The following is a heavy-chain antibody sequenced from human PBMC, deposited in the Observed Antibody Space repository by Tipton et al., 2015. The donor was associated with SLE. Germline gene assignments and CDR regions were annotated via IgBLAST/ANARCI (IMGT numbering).Heavy chain of an antibody. CDR1: GASISSHY. Sequence: TLSLTCTVSGASISSHYWSWIRQSPGKGLEWIGYIYYSGSINYNPSLNRRVTISVDTSKNQFSLKLRSVTAADTAVYYCAKAGSSSWYSRYFDFWGQGTLVTVSS. D-gene: IGHD6-13*01. CDR3: AKAGSSSWYSRYFDF. J-gene: IGHJ4*02. CDR2: IYYSGSI. V-gene: IGHV4-59*11.